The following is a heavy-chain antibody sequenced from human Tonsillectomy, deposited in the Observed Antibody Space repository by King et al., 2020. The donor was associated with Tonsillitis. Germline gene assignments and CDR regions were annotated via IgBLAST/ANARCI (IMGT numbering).Heavy chain of an antibody. Sequence: QLQESGPGLVKPSETLSLTCTVSGGSISSSSYYWGWIRQPPGKGLEWIGSIYYSGSTYYNPSLKSRVTISVDTSKNQFSLKLSSVTAADTAVYYCARYYDSSCYASEGYWYFDLWGRGPLVTVSS. CDR1: GGSISSSSYY. D-gene: IGHD3-22*01. V-gene: IGHV4-39*01. J-gene: IGHJ2*01. CDR2: IYYSGST. CDR3: ARYYDSSCYASEGYWYFDL.